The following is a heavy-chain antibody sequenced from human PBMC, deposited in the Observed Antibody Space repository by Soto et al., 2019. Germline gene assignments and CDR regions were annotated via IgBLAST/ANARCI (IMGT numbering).Heavy chain of an antibody. J-gene: IGHJ4*02. CDR3: ARGRILTGYYSEFDY. Sequence: LRLSCAASGFAFSSYSMNWVRQAPGKGLEWVSSISSSSSYIYYADSVKGRFTISRDNAKNSLYLQMNSLRAEDTAVYYCARGRILTGYYSEFDYWGQGTLVTVSS. CDR2: ISSSSSYI. CDR1: GFAFSSYS. V-gene: IGHV3-21*01. D-gene: IGHD3-9*01.